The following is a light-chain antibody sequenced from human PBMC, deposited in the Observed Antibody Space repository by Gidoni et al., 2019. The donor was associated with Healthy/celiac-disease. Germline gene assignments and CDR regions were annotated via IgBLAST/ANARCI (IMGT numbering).Light chain of an antibody. J-gene: IGLJ1*01. CDR1: ISDVGGYNY. Sequence: QSALTQPPSASGSPGQSVTISCTGTISDVGGYNYVSWYQQHTGKAPKLMLYEVSKRPSGVPDRFSGSKSGNTASLTVSGLQAEDEADYYCSSYAGSNILYVFGTGTKVTVL. V-gene: IGLV2-8*01. CDR2: EVS. CDR3: SSYAGSNILYV.